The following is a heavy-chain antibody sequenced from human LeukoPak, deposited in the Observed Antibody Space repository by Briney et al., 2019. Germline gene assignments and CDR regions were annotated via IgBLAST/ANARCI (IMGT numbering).Heavy chain of an antibody. CDR3: ARHMTTANNWFDP. V-gene: IGHV1-2*02. D-gene: IGHD1-1*01. CDR2: INPKSGGT. Sequence: SVQVSCKASGYTFTGYYMHWLRQAPGQGLEWMGWINPKSGGTNYEQKFQGRVIMTRDTSISTAYMELSRLRSDDTAVYYCARHMTTANNWFDPWGQGTLVTVSS. J-gene: IGHJ5*02. CDR1: GYTFTGYY.